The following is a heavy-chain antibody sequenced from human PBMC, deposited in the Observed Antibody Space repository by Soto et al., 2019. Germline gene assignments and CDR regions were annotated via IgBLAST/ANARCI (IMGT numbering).Heavy chain of an antibody. CDR2: INPNSGGT. V-gene: IGHV1-2*02. CDR3: ASTTRLFVVVPAAMPFDY. J-gene: IGHJ4*02. CDR1: GYTFTGYY. D-gene: IGHD2-2*01. Sequence: ASVKVSCKASGYTFTGYYMHWVRQAPGQGLEWMGWINPNSGGTNYAQKFQGRVTMTRDTSISTAYMELSRLRSDDTAVYYCASTTRLFVVVPAAMPFDYWGQGTLVTVSS.